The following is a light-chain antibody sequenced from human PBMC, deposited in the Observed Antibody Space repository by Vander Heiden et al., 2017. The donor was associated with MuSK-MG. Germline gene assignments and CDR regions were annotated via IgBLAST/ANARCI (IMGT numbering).Light chain of an antibody. CDR1: QSVSSSY. Sequence: PGERATLSCRASQSVSSSYLAWYQQKPGQAPRLLIYGASSRATGIPDRFSGSGSGTDFTLTISRLEPEDFAVYYCQQYGSSPQRLIVDRGTKVEIK. CDR2: GAS. V-gene: IGKV3-20*01. CDR3: QQYGSSPQRLI. J-gene: IGKJ4*01.